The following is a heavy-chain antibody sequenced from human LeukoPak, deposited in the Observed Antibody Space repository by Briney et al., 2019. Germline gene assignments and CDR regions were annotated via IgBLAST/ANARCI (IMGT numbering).Heavy chain of an antibody. CDR2: INPNSGDT. J-gene: IGHJ5*02. D-gene: IGHD2-2*01. Sequence: ASVKVSCKASGYTSSGYYIHWVRQAPGQGLEWMGWINPNSGDTHYAQKFQGRVTMTRDTSSSTAYMDLNSLISDDTAVYYCARVQYQLLFEGNWFDPWGQGTLVTVSS. CDR3: ARVQYQLLFEGNWFDP. CDR1: GYTSSGYY. V-gene: IGHV1-2*02.